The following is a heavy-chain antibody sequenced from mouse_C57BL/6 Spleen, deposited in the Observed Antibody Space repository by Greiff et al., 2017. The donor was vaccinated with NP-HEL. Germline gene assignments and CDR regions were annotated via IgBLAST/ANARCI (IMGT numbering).Heavy chain of an antibody. Sequence: QVQLQQSGTELVKPGASVKLSCKASGYTFTSYWMHWVKQRPGQGLEWIGNINPSNGGTNYNEKFKSKATLTVDKSSSTAYMQLSSLTSEDSAVYYCARSLTGTWYFDVWGTGTTVTVSS. CDR3: ARSLTGTWYFDV. V-gene: IGHV1-53*01. D-gene: IGHD4-1*01. CDR1: GYTFTSYW. J-gene: IGHJ1*03. CDR2: INPSNGGT.